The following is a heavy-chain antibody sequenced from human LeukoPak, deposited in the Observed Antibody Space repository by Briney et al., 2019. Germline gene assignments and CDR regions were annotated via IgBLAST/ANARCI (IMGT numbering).Heavy chain of an antibody. V-gene: IGHV3-23*01. D-gene: IGHD3-9*01. CDR3: AKDPLDILTGYYNVEYFDY. Sequence: GGSLRLSCAASGFTFSSYGMSWVRQAPGKGLEWVSAISGSGGSTYYADSVKGRFTISRDNSKNTLYLQMNSLRAEDTAVYYCAKDPLDILTGYYNVEYFDYWGQGTLVTVSS. J-gene: IGHJ4*02. CDR2: ISGSGGST. CDR1: GFTFSSYG.